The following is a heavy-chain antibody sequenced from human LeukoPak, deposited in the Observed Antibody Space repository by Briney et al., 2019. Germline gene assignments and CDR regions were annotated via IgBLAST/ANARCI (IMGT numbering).Heavy chain of an antibody. CDR2: IYTSGST. J-gene: IGHJ4*02. D-gene: IGHD5-18*01. Sequence: SETLSLTCTVSGGSISSGSYYWRWIRQPAGKGLEWIGRIYTSGSTNYNPSLKSRVTISVDTSKNQFSLKLSSVTAADTAVYYCARDSSRYSYGLDWGQGTLVTVSS. V-gene: IGHV4-61*02. CDR3: ARDSSRYSYGLD. CDR1: GGSISSGSYY.